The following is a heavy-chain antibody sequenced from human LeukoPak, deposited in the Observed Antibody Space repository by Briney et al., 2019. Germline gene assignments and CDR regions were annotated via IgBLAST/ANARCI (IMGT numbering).Heavy chain of an antibody. D-gene: IGHD7-27*01. V-gene: IGHV3-23*01. Sequence: GGTLRLSCAASGFTFSNHGMNWVRQAPGKGLEWLSGISPRGGGTYYADSVMGRFTISRDDSKNTLSLQMNSLRVEDTAVYYCARDLAWGAFDYWGQGTLVTVSS. J-gene: IGHJ4*02. CDR2: ISPRGGGT. CDR3: ARDLAWGAFDY. CDR1: GFTFSNHG.